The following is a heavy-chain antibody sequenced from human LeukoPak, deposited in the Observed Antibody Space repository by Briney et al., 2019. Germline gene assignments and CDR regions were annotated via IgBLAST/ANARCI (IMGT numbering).Heavy chain of an antibody. CDR1: GFTFNNAW. Sequence: GGSLRLSCAASGFTFNNAWMSWVRQAPGKGLEWVGRIKSKTDGGTTDYAAPVKGRFTISRDDSKNTLYLQMNSLKTEDTAVYYCTTGGTVTTDFDYWGQGTLVTVSS. CDR2: IKSKTDGGTT. V-gene: IGHV3-15*01. J-gene: IGHJ4*02. CDR3: TTGGTVTTDFDY. D-gene: IGHD4-17*01.